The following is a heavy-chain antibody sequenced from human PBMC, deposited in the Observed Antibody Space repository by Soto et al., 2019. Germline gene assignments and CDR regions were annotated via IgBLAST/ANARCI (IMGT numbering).Heavy chain of an antibody. D-gene: IGHD3-22*01. Sequence: SETLSLTCTVSGGYMNTYYLGWFRQPPGKGLEWIGYIYYSGTTTYSPSLKSRVTIAVGTSKNQFSLKLNSVTAADTAVYYCARLGGYYQAFDQWGQGSLVTVS. CDR2: IYYSGTT. CDR1: GGYMNTYY. V-gene: IGHV4-59*08. J-gene: IGHJ4*02. CDR3: ARLGGYYQAFDQ.